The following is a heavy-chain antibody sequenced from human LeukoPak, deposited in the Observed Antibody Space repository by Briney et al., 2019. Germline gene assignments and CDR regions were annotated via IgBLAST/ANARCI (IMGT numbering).Heavy chain of an antibody. J-gene: IGHJ4*02. CDR1: GFTFSSYG. Sequence: GGSLRLSCAASGFTFSSYGMNWVRQAPGKGLEWVSIISGSSGSTHYADSVKGRFTISRDNSKNTLYLQMNSLRAEDTAVYYCARGGDGYNSDLDYWGQGTLVTVSS. D-gene: IGHD5-24*01. V-gene: IGHV3-23*01. CDR2: ISGSSGST. CDR3: ARGGDGYNSDLDY.